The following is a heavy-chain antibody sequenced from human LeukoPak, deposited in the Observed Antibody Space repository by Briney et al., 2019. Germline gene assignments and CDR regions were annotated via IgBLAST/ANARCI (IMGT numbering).Heavy chain of an antibody. D-gene: IGHD6-13*01. CDR2: IYYSGST. CDR3: ARAGSSSWYGGWFDP. CDR1: GGSFSGYY. J-gene: IGHJ5*02. Sequence: SETLSLTCAVYGGSFSGYYWTWIRQPPGKGLEWIGYIYYSGSTNYNPSLKSRVTISVDTSKNQFSLKLSSVTAADTAVYYCARAGSSSWYGGWFDPWGQGTLVTVSS. V-gene: IGHV4-59*01.